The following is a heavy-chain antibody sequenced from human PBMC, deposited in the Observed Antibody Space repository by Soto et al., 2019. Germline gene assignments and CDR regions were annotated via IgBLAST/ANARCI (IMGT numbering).Heavy chain of an antibody. V-gene: IGHV4-59*01. J-gene: IGHJ5*02. CDR3: ARSVQSITMIVVVTDTNWFDP. CDR1: GGSISSYY. D-gene: IGHD3-22*01. CDR2: IYYSGST. Sequence: SETLSLTCTVSGGSISSYYWSWIRQPPGKGLEWIGYIYYSGSTNYNPSLKSRVTISVDTSRNQFSLKLSSVTAADTAVYYCARSVQSITMIVVVTDTNWFDPWGQGTLVTVSS.